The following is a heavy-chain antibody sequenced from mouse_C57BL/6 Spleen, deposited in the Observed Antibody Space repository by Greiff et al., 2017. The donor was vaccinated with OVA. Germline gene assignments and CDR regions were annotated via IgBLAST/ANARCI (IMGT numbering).Heavy chain of an antibody. CDR3: ARDNDGYSYYFDY. CDR2: ISDGGSYT. J-gene: IGHJ2*01. CDR1: GFTFSSYA. Sequence: EVTLVESGGGLVTPGGSLKLSCAASGFTFSSYAMSWVRQTPEKRLECVATISDGGSYTYYPDNVKGRFTISRDNAKNNLYLQMSHLNSEDTAMYYCARDNDGYSYYFDYWGQGTTLTVSS. D-gene: IGHD2-3*01. V-gene: IGHV5-4*01.